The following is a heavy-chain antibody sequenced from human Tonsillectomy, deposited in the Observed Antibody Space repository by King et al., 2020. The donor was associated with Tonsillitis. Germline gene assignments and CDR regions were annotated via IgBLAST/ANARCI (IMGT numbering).Heavy chain of an antibody. J-gene: IGHJ6*02. D-gene: IGHD2-15*01. CDR3: AKGGVVRDYYYYYGMDV. CDR1: GFTFSSYG. V-gene: IGHV3-30*18. Sequence: VQLVESGGGVVQPGRSLRLSCAASGFTFSSYGMHWVRQAPGKGLEWVAVISYDGSNKYYADSVKGRFTISRDNSKNTLYLQMNSLRAEDTGVYYCAKGGVVRDYYYYYGMDVWGQGTTVTVSS. CDR2: ISYDGSNK.